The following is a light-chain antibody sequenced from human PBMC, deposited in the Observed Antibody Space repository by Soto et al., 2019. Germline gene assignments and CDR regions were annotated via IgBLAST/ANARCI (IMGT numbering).Light chain of an antibody. CDR1: GSDVGAHHS. CDR3: SSFTDTGTVM. V-gene: IGLV2-14*03. CDR2: DVS. J-gene: IGLJ3*02. Sequence: QSALTQPASVSGSPGQSFTISCTGTGSDVGAHHSVSWYQQHPGKAPKLIIFDVSNRPSGVSNRFSGSKSGNTASLTISGLHAEDDADYYCSSFTDTGTVMFGGGTKLTVL.